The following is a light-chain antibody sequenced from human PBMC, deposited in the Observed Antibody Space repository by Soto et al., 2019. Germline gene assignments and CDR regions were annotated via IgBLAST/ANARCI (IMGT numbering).Light chain of an antibody. V-gene: IGKV3-20*01. Sequence: EIVLTQSPGTLSLSPGERATLSCRASQSVSSSYLAWYQQKPGQAPRLLIYGASSRATGIPDRFSGSGSGTDFTLTINRLEHEDFAVYYCQQYGSSPPWTFGQGTQVEIK. CDR3: QQYGSSPPWT. J-gene: IGKJ1*01. CDR1: QSVSSSY. CDR2: GAS.